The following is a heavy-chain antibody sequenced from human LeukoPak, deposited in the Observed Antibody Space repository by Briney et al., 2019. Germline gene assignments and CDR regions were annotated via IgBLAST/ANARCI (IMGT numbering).Heavy chain of an antibody. Sequence: SGPTLLKPTQTLTLTCTFSGFSLSTSGVGVGWIRQPPGKALEWLALIYWDDDKRYSPSLKSRLTITKDTSKNQVVLTMTNMDPVDTATYYCAHSVPAAMLGWFDPWGQGTLVTVSS. V-gene: IGHV2-5*02. D-gene: IGHD2-2*01. J-gene: IGHJ5*02. CDR2: IYWDDDK. CDR1: GFSLSTSGVG. CDR3: AHSVPAAMLGWFDP.